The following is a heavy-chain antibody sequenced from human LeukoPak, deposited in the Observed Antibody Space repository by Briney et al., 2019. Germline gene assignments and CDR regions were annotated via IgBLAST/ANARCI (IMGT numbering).Heavy chain of an antibody. Sequence: PGGSLRLSCAASGFTFSSYGMHWVRQAPGKGLEWVAFIRYDGSNKYYADSVKGRFTISRDNSKNTLYLQMNSLRAEDTGVYYCAKALLSGSYPTFDYWGQGTLVTVSS. CDR3: AKALLSGSYPTFDY. D-gene: IGHD1-26*01. CDR2: IRYDGSNK. V-gene: IGHV3-30*02. CDR1: GFTFSSYG. J-gene: IGHJ4*02.